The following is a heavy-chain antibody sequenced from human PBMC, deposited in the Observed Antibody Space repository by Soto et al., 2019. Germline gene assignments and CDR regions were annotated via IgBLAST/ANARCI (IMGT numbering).Heavy chain of an antibody. J-gene: IGHJ4*02. CDR3: ARGPAARYYFDY. D-gene: IGHD2-2*01. CDR1: GFTFSSYG. CDR2: IWYDGSNK. V-gene: IGHV3-33*01. Sequence: QVQLVESGGGVVQPGRSLRLSCAASGFTFSSYGMHWVRQAPGKGVEWVAVIWYDGSNKYYADSVKGRFTISRDNSKNARPLQMNSLQAAETAVYYCARGPAARYYFDYWGQGTLVTVSS.